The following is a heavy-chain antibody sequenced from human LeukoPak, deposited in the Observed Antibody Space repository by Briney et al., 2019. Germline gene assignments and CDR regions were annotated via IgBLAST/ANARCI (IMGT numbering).Heavy chain of an antibody. D-gene: IGHD2-2*01. V-gene: IGHV3-49*04. CDR1: GFTFGDYA. CDR3: TRGSKGLGYCSGTSCPEI. J-gene: IGHJ3*02. CDR2: IRSKAYGGTT. Sequence: PGGSLRLSCTASGFTFGDYAMSWVRQAPGKGLEWVGFIRSKAYGGTTEYAASVKGRFTISRDDSKSIAYLQMNSLKTEDTAVYYCTRGSKGLGYCSGTSCPEIWGQGTMVAVSS.